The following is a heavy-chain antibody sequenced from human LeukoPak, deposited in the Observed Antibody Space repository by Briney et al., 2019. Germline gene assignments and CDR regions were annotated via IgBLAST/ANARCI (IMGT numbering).Heavy chain of an antibody. Sequence: GGSLRLSCAASGFTFSSYSMNWVRQAPGKGLEWVSSISSSSSYIYYADSVKGRFTTSRDNAKNSLYLQMNSLRAEDTAVYYCASPSYSSGWYVNYYYYGMDVWGQGTTVTVSS. CDR2: ISSSSSYI. CDR3: ASPSYSSGWYVNYYYYGMDV. D-gene: IGHD6-19*01. V-gene: IGHV3-21*01. J-gene: IGHJ6*02. CDR1: GFTFSSYS.